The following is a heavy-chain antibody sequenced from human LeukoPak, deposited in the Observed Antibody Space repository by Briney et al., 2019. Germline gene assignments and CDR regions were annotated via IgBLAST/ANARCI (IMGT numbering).Heavy chain of an antibody. CDR1: GFTFSSYA. CDR2: ISDSGAGT. D-gene: IGHD1-26*01. CDR3: ARDEFSYSGSYSFY. V-gene: IGHV3-23*01. Sequence: GGSLRLSCAASGFTFSSYAMSWVRQAPGKGLEWVSAISDSGAGTYYADSVKGRFTISRDNAKNSLYLQMNSLRAEDTAVYYCARDEFSYSGSYSFYWGQGTLVTVSS. J-gene: IGHJ4*02.